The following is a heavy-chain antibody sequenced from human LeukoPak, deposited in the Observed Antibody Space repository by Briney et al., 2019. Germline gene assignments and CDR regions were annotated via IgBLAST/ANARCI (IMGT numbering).Heavy chain of an antibody. D-gene: IGHD4-23*01. CDR1: GGSISSYY. V-gene: IGHV4-59*01. J-gene: IGHJ4*02. CDR3: ARLRWYYLDY. CDR2: IYYSGST. Sequence: SETLSLTCTVSGGSISSYYWSWIRQPPGKRLEWIGYIYYSGSTNYNPSLKSRVTISVDTSKNQFSLKLSPVTAADTAVYYCARLRWYYLDYWGQGTLVTVSS.